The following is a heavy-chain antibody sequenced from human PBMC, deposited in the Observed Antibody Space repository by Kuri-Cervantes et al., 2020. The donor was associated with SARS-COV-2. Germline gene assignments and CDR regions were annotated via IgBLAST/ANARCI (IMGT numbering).Heavy chain of an antibody. V-gene: IGHV3-23*01. J-gene: IGHJ3*02. CDR2: ISGSGGST. CDR3: AKDREDIVVVPAAHSPDAFDI. CDR1: GFTFSNAW. D-gene: IGHD2-2*01. Sequence: GGSLRLSCAASGFTFSNAWMSWVRQAPGKGLEWVSAISGSGGSTYYADSVKGRFTISRDNSKNTLYLQMSSLRAEDTAVYYCAKDREDIVVVPAAHSPDAFDIWGQGTMVTVSS.